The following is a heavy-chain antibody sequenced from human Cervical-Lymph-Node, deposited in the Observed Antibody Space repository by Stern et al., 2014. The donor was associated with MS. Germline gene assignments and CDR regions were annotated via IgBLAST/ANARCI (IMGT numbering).Heavy chain of an antibody. CDR2: ISPKNGDT. CDR3: AENMDV. CDR1: GYTFTDYY. V-gene: IGHV1-2*02. J-gene: IGHJ6*02. Sequence: VQLVESGAEVKKPGASVTVSCKPSGYTFTDYYIHWLRQAPGQGPEWMGRISPKNGDTNYAPRFQGRVTMTRDKTISIVYLEVTRLRFDDTAVYYCAENMDVWGQGTTVTVSS.